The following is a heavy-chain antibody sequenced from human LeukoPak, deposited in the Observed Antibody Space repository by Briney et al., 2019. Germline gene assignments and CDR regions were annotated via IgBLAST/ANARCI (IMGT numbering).Heavy chain of an antibody. J-gene: IGHJ4*02. Sequence: GGSLRLSCAASGFTFSSYSMNWVRQAPGKGLEWVSSISSSSSYIYYADSVKGRFTISRDNSKNTLYLQMNSLRAEDTAVYYCAKGQDEVVATIDYWGQGTLVTVSS. CDR1: GFTFSSYS. CDR3: AKGQDEVVATIDY. CDR2: ISSSSSYI. V-gene: IGHV3-21*01. D-gene: IGHD1-26*01.